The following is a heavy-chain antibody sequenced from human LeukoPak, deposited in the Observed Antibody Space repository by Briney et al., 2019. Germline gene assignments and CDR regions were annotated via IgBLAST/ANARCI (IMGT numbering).Heavy chain of an antibody. D-gene: IGHD3-9*01. V-gene: IGHV4-34*01. Sequence: PSETLSLTCAVYGGSFSGYYWSWIRQPPGKGLEWIGEINHSGSTNYNPSLKSRVTISVDTSKNQFSLKLSSVTAADTAVYYCARALRYFQNYYYYMDVWGKGTTVTVS. CDR2: INHSGST. CDR3: ARALRYFQNYYYYMDV. CDR1: GGSFSGYY. J-gene: IGHJ6*03.